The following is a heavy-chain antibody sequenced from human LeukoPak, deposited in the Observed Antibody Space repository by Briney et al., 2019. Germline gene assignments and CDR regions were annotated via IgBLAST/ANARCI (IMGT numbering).Heavy chain of an antibody. CDR3: ARGSRGAFDI. CDR2: IYHSGST. Sequence: SQTLSLTCTVSGGSISSGGYYWSWIRQHPGKGLEWIGYIYHSGSTYYNPSLKSRVTISVDRSKNQFSLKLSSVTAADTAVYYCARGSRGAFDIWGQGTMVTVSS. J-gene: IGHJ3*02. CDR1: GGSISSGGYY. V-gene: IGHV4-30-2*01.